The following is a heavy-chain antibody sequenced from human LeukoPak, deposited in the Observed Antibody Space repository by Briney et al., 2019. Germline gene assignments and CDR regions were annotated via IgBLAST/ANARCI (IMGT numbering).Heavy chain of an antibody. J-gene: IGHJ4*02. CDR3: ARGLGYCTNGVCSNFDY. CDR2: IWYDGSNK. D-gene: IGHD2-8*01. CDR1: GFTFSSYG. V-gene: IGHV3-33*01. Sequence: GGSLRLSCTASGFTFSSYGMHWVRQAPGKGLEWVAVIWYDGSNKYYADSVKGRFTISRDNSKNTLYLQMNSLRAEDTAVYYCARGLGYCTNGVCSNFDYWGQGTLVTVSS.